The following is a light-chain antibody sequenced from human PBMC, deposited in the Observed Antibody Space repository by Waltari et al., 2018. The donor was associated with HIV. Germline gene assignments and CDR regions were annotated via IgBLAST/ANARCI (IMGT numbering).Light chain of an antibody. CDR3: TSYTTIFTYV. CDR2: EVT. Sequence: QSALTQPPSVSGSPGPSLTISCTRPSSDAGLYTTDSWYQQHPGKAPKLIIYEVTNRPSGVSDRFSGSKSGNTASLTISGLQAEDEADYYCTSYTTIFTYVFGTGTWVSVL. J-gene: IGLJ1*01. V-gene: IGLV2-14*01. CDR1: SSDAGLYTT.